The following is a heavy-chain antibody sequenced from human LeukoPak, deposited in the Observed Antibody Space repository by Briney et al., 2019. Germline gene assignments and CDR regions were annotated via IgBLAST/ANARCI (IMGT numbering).Heavy chain of an antibody. CDR2: TYYSGSS. D-gene: IGHD3-10*01. CDR3: ARTEYYFDH. J-gene: IGHJ4*02. CDR1: SGSISSYY. Sequence: PSETLSLTCTVSSGSISSYYWSWIRQPPGKGLEWIGYTYYSGSSNYNPSLKSRVTMSVDTSKKQFSLRVSSVTAADTAVYYCARTEYYFDHWGQGTLVTVSS. V-gene: IGHV4-59*01.